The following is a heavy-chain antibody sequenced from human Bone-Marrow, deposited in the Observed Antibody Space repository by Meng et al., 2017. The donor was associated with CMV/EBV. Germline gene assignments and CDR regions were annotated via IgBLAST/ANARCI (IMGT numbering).Heavy chain of an antibody. CDR1: GFTFSNAW. CDR2: IKSKTDGGTT. CDR3: TTVSVVVPAAPD. V-gene: IGHV3-15*01. J-gene: IGHJ4*02. Sequence: GESLKISCAASGFTFSNAWMSWVRQAPGKGLEWVGRIKSKTDGGTTDYAAPVKGRFTISRDDSKNTLYLQMNSLKTEDTAVYYCTTVSVVVPAAPDWGQGNLVNVAS. D-gene: IGHD2-2*01.